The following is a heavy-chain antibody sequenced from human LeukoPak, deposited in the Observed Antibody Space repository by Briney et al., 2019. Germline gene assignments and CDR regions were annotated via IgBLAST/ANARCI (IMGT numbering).Heavy chain of an antibody. CDR3: AKGRVVAGTKSLTYHWFDP. V-gene: IGHV1-2*02. CDR2: INPSTGGA. D-gene: IGHD6-19*01. CDR1: GYTFTGYY. Sequence: ASVKVSCKASGYTFTGYYIHWVRQAPGQGLEWMGWINPSTGGAKYAQRFQGRVTMTRDTSISTAYMGLSRLTSADTALYYCAKGRVVAGTKSLTYHWFDPWGQGTLVTVSS. J-gene: IGHJ5*02.